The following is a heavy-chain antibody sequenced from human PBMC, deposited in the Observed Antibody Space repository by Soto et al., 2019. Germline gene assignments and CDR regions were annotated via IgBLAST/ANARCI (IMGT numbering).Heavy chain of an antibody. V-gene: IGHV3-30-3*01. CDR2: ISYDGSNK. CDR3: ARAAPAAMGKNYYYGMDV. CDR1: GFTFSSYA. D-gene: IGHD2-2*01. J-gene: IGHJ6*02. Sequence: QVQLVESGGGVVQPGRSLRLSCAASGFTFSSYAMHWVRQAPGKGLEWVAVISYDGSNKYYADSVKGRFTISRDNSKNTLYLQMNSLRAEDTAVYYCARAAPAAMGKNYYYGMDVWGQGTTVTVSS.